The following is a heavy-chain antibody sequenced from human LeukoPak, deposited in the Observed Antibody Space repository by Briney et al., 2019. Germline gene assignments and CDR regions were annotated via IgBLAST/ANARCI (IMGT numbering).Heavy chain of an antibody. J-gene: IGHJ4*02. D-gene: IGHD6-19*01. V-gene: IGHV4-59*08. CDR1: GGSITHSY. CDR3: ARHSSPWGGVFDY. Sequence: SETLPLTCTVSGGSITHSYWSWIRQPPGKGLEWIGYISYSGSTNYNPSLQSRVTMSVDTSKNQFSLQLSSVTAADTAVFYCARHSSPWGGVFDYWGQGTLVTVSS. CDR2: ISYSGST.